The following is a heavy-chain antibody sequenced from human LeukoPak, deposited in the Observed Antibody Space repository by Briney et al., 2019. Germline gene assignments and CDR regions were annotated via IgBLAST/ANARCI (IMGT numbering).Heavy chain of an antibody. Sequence: GGSLRLSCAASGFTFSSYVMHWVRQAPGKGLEWVAIISYDGSNEYYADSVKGRFTISRDNAKKSLYLQMNSLRAEDTAVYYCARGQLYFDYWGQGTLVSVSS. CDR1: GFTFSSYV. J-gene: IGHJ4*02. CDR3: ARGQLYFDY. D-gene: IGHD1-1*01. V-gene: IGHV3-30*04. CDR2: ISYDGSNE.